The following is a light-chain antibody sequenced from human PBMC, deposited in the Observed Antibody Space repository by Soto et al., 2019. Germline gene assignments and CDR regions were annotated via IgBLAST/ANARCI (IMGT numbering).Light chain of an antibody. Sequence: DIQMTQSPSSLSAYVGDRVTITCRASQSISSYLNWYQQKPEKAPKLLIYAASSLQSGVPSRFSGSGSGTDFTLTISSLQPEDFATYYCQQSYSTPPSFGQGTKLEIK. V-gene: IGKV1-39*01. CDR3: QQSYSTPPS. CDR2: AAS. CDR1: QSISSY. J-gene: IGKJ2*01.